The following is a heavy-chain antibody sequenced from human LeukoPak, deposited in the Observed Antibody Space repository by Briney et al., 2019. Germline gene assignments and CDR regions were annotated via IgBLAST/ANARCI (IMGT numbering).Heavy chain of an antibody. J-gene: IGHJ1*01. CDR3: ARALAAAVIN. CDR1: LDSTTSNF. Sequence: SETLSLTCTVSLDSTTSNFWSWVRQPPGKGLEWIGEITHRGSINYNPSLKSRAALSVDTSKNQFSLKLTSVTAADIGVYYCARALAAAVINWGQGTLVTVSS. V-gene: IGHV4-34*01. D-gene: IGHD6-13*01. CDR2: ITHRGSI.